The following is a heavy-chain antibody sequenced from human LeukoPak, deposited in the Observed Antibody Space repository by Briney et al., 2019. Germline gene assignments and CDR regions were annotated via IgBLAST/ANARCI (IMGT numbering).Heavy chain of an antibody. CDR1: GFTFSSSG. V-gene: IGHV3-33*01. CDR2: IWYDGSNK. Sequence: GGSLRLSCAASGFTFSSSGMHWVRQAPGKGLEWVAVIWYDGSNKYYADSVKGRFTISRDNSKNTLYLQMNSLRAEDTAVYYCAREKPSSTFYIWGQGTMVTVSS. CDR3: AREKPSSTFYI. D-gene: IGHD1-1*01. J-gene: IGHJ3*02.